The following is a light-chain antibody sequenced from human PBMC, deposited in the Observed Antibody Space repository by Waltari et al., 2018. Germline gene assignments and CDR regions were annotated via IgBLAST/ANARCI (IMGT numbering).Light chain of an antibody. Sequence: DLVMTQSPDPLAVSLGERATINCTSSQSVLDSSNNKNYLAWYQQKPGQPPKLLIYWASTRESGVPDRFSGSGSGTDFTLAISSLQAEDVAVYYCQQYYSSPLTFGGGTNVEI. J-gene: IGKJ4*01. V-gene: IGKV4-1*01. CDR2: WAS. CDR3: QQYYSSPLT. CDR1: QSVLDSSNNKNY.